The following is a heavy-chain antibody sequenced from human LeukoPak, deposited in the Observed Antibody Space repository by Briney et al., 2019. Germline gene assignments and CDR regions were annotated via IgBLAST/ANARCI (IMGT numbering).Heavy chain of an antibody. V-gene: IGHV1-69*01. Sequence: GSSVKVSCKASGGTFSSYAISWVRQAPGQGLEWMGGIIPIFGTANYAQKFQGRVTITADESTSTAYMELSSLRSEDTAVYYCAREGPRIAAAPNPLDYWGQGTLVTVSS. CDR2: IIPIFGTA. D-gene: IGHD6-13*01. J-gene: IGHJ4*02. CDR3: AREGPRIAAAPNPLDY. CDR1: GGTFSSYA.